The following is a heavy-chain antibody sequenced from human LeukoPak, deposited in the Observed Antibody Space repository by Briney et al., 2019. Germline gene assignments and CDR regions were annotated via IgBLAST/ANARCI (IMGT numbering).Heavy chain of an antibody. V-gene: IGHV1-18*01. J-gene: IGHJ4*02. CDR3: ARDGWVGTMIVNSFDY. Sequence: ASVKVSCKASGYTFTSYGISWVRQAPGQELEWMGWISAYNGNTNYAQKPQGRVTMTTDTSTSTAYMELRSLRSDDTAVYYCARDGWVGTMIVNSFDYWGQGTLVTVSS. CDR2: ISAYNGNT. D-gene: IGHD3-22*01. CDR1: GYTFTSYG.